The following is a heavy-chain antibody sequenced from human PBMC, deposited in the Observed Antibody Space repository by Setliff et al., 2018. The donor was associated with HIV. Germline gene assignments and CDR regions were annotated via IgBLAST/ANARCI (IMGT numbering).Heavy chain of an antibody. CDR2: VNHSGSA. Sequence: SETLSLTCAVYGGSFSGYYWSWIRQTPGTGLEWIGEVNHSGSADYNPSLKSRVAISIDTSKNQFSLKLSSVTAADTALYFCARGRHYYDILTDYFKEVEYFQYWGQGTLVTVSS. V-gene: IGHV4-34*01. J-gene: IGHJ1*01. CDR3: ARGRHYYDILTDYFKEVEYFQY. D-gene: IGHD3-9*01. CDR1: GGSFSGYY.